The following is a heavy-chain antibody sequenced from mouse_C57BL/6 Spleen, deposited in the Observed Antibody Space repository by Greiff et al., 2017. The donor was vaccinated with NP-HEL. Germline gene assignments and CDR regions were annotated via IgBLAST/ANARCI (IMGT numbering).Heavy chain of an antibody. J-gene: IGHJ1*03. V-gene: IGHV1-39*01. CDR1: GYSFTDYN. D-gene: IGHD1-1*01. CDR2: INPNYGTT. Sequence: EVQLQQSGPELVKPGASVKISCKASGYSFTDYNMNWVKQSNGKSLEWIGVINPNYGTTSYNQKFKGKATLTVDHSSSTAYMQLNSLTAADSAVYYCARDDGSSSRYFDVWGTGTTVTVSS. CDR3: ARDDGSSSRYFDV.